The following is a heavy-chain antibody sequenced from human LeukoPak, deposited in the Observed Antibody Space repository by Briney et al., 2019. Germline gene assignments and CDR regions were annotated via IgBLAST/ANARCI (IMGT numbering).Heavy chain of an antibody. D-gene: IGHD3-10*01. CDR2: ISWNSGSI. CDR3: AKDSNPCYGSGGYYSVRKPYYFDY. V-gene: IGHV3-9*01. Sequence: GGSLRLSCAASGFTFDDYAMHWVRQAPGKGLEWVSGISWNSGSIGYADSVKGRFTISRDNAKNSLYLQMNSLRAEDTALYYCAKDSNPCYGSGGYYSVRKPYYFDYWGQGTLVTVSS. J-gene: IGHJ4*02. CDR1: GFTFDDYA.